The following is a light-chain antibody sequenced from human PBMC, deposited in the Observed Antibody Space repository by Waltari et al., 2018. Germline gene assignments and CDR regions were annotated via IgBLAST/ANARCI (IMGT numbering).Light chain of an antibody. Sequence: QSVLTQPPSATGSPGQSVTISCTGTNSDVGAYNYVSWYQQHPGKVPKLLIYEVTKRPSGVPYRFSGSKSGNTASLTVSGLQADDEADCYCSSYAHNNHFVFGTGTKVTVL. CDR2: EVT. CDR1: NSDVGAYNY. J-gene: IGLJ1*01. CDR3: SSYAHNNHFV. V-gene: IGLV2-8*01.